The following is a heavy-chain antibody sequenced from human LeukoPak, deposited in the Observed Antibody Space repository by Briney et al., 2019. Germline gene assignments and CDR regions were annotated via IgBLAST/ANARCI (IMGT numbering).Heavy chain of an antibody. CDR2: IRVYNGDT. CDR3: ARGGSRVTTINILDY. V-gene: IGHV1-18*01. J-gene: IGHJ4*02. D-gene: IGHD5-24*01. CDR1: GYTFTSYD. Sequence: ASVKVSCKASGYTFTSYDINWVRQAPGQGLEWMGWIRVYNGDTNYAQKFKGRVTMTTDTSTNTAYMELRSLGSDDTAVYYCARGGSRVTTINILDYWGQGALVTVSS.